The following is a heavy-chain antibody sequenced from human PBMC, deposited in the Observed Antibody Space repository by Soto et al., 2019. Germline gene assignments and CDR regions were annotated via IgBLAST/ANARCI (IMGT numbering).Heavy chain of an antibody. CDR3: ATLPYCSGGSCYELDI. J-gene: IGHJ3*02. CDR1: GFTFSSYA. D-gene: IGHD2-15*01. CDR2: ISGSGGST. V-gene: IGHV3-23*01. Sequence: PGGSLRLSCAASGFTFSSYAMSWVRQAPGKGLEWVSAISGSGGSTYYADSVKGRFTISRDNSKNTLYLQMNSLRAEDTAVYYCATLPYCSGGSCYELDIWGQGTMVTVSS.